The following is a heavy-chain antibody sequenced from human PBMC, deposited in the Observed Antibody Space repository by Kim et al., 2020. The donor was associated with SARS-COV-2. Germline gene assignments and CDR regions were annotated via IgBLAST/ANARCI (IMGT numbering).Heavy chain of an antibody. D-gene: IGHD3-10*01. CDR3: ARDWRAIWFGVFYGIDV. J-gene: IGHJ6*02. V-gene: IGHV4-59*13. CDR2: AYYSGGT. CDR1: GGSISSYY. Sequence: SETLSLTCTVSGGSISSYYWNWIRQPPGKGLEWIGSAYYSGGTNYNPSLESRVTISLDTSKNQFSLNVTFVTAADTAVYYCARDWRAIWFGVFYGIDVWGQGTTVTVSS.